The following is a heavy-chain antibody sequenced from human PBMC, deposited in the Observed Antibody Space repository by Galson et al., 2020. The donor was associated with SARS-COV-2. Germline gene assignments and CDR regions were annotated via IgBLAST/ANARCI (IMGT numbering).Heavy chain of an antibody. CDR3: ARDGYASGSFDY. D-gene: IGHD3-10*01. V-gene: IGHV4-38-2*02. CDR1: GYSISSGYY. CDR2: FYHGGST. Sequence: SETLSLTCTVSGYSISSGYYWGWIRQPPGKGLEWIGSFYHGGSTYHNPSLRSRVTISVDTSKNQLSLRLSSVTAADPAVYFCARDGYASGSFDYWGQGTLVTVSS. J-gene: IGHJ4*02.